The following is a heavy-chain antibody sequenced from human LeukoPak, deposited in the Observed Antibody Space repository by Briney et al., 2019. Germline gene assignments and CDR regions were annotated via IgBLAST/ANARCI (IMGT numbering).Heavy chain of an antibody. V-gene: IGHV3-48*01. D-gene: IGHD2-2*01. CDR1: GFDFKVYA. J-gene: IGHJ4*02. CDR3: ATALRMGYSPYQFEQ. CDR2: MSGSSDSIGHI. Sequence: PGGSLRLSCAASGFDFKVYAMNWVRKAPGKGLEWVSYMSGSSDSIGHIHYADSVKGRVTISRDDDKNSVFLQLNNPKIEDTGVYYCATALRMGYSPYQFEQWGQGTLVTVSS.